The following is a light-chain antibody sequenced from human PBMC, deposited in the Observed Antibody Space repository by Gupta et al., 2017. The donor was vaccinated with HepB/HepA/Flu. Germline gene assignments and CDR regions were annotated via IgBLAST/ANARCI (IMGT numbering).Light chain of an antibody. CDR3: QAWDSSTVV. CDR2: QDS. CDR1: KLGDKY. J-gene: IGLJ2*01. V-gene: IGLV3-1*01. Sequence: SHELTQPPSVSVSPGQTASITCSGDKLGDKYACWYQQKPGQSPVLGIYQDSKRPSGIPERFSGSNSGNTATLTISGTQAMDEADYYCQAWDSSTVVFGGGPKLPVL.